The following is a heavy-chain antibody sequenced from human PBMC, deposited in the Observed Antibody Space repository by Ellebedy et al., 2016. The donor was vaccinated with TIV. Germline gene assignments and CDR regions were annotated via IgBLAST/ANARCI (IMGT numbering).Heavy chain of an antibody. D-gene: IGHD6-13*01. J-gene: IGHJ4*02. V-gene: IGHV1-18*01. CDR3: ARVRASSSWHFDY. Sequence: ASVKVSCKASGYTFTNYEIIWVRQAPGQGLEWMGWINPYNGNTNYPQKLQGRVTVTTDTSTSTAYMELRSLRSDDTAMYYCARVRASSSWHFDYWGQGTLVTASS. CDR2: INPYNGNT. CDR1: GYTFTNYE.